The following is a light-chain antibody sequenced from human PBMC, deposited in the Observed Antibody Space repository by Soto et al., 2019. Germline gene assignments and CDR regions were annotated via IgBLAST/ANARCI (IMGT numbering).Light chain of an antibody. CDR2: RAS. J-gene: IGKJ1*01. Sequence: DIQMTQSPSTVSASVGDRVTITCRARQNIGDSLAWYQQKPGKGPKVLIYRASSLESGVPPRFSGSGAGTEFTLTISSLQPDDFGTYYGQQYHSYSLTFGQGTKVEIK. CDR1: QNIGDS. CDR3: QQYHSYSLT. V-gene: IGKV1-5*03.